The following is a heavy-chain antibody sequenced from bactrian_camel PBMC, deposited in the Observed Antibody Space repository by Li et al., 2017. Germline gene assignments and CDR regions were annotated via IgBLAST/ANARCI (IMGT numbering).Heavy chain of an antibody. CDR1: GFTFSSYY. CDR2: IVFGGGST. Sequence: QLVESGGGLVQPGGSLRLSCEASGFTFSSYYMNWVRQAPGKGLGWVSAIVFGGGSTYYADSVKGRFTISRDNAKNTLYLQMNDLKTEDTAAYYCATSFTPGDRPTTPGTQVTVTAFTPGDRPTPPGTQVTVS. V-gene: IGHV3S28*01. D-gene: IGHD3*01. J-gene: IGHJ4*01.